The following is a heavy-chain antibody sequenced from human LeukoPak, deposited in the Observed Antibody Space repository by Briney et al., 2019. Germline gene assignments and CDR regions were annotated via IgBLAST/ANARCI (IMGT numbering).Heavy chain of an antibody. V-gene: IGHV1-2*02. CDR2: INPNSGGT. D-gene: IGHD2-15*01. J-gene: IGHJ4*02. CDR3: ARVGEHCSGDTCYTFNF. Sequence: ASVKVSCKASGYTFTGYYMHWVRQAPGQGLEWMGWINPNSGGTNYAQKFQGRVTMTRDTSASTIYMELSSLRSEDTAMYYCARVGEHCSGDTCYTFNFWGQGTLVTVSS. CDR1: GYTFTGYY.